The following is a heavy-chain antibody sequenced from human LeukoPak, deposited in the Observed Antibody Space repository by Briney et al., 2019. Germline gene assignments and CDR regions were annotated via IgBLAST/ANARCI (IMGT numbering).Heavy chain of an antibody. Sequence: SETLSLTCSVSGYSISSGHYWSWIRPFPGRGLEWFGTIYQSGTTYYNPSLRSRVTISVDTARNQFSLKLTSVTAADTAVYYCARAPGYYMDVWGKGTTVTVSS. CDR1: GYSISSGHY. CDR2: IYQSGTT. D-gene: IGHD1-14*01. V-gene: IGHV4-38-2*02. J-gene: IGHJ6*03. CDR3: ARAPGYYMDV.